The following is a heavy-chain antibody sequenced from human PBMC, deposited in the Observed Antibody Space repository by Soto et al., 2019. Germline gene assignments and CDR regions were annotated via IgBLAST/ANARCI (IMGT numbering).Heavy chain of an antibody. D-gene: IGHD2-15*01. V-gene: IGHV4-4*02. CDR2: VYHSGIS. CDR1: GGSISSPXX. J-gene: IGHJ4*02. CDR3: ASCRGSVVCDY. Sequence: QVQLQESGPGLVKPSGTLALTCAVSGGSISSPXXXXXVRQPPGKGLEWIGEVYHSGISNYNPSLKSRVTISVDNSKNHFSLRLTSVTATDTAIYYCASCRGSVVCDYWGQGALVTVSS.